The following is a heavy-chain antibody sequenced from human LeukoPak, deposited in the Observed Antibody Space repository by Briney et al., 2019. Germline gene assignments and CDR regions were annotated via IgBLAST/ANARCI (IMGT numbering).Heavy chain of an antibody. CDR3: ARGGHGSTYYYDNSGYYFDY. D-gene: IGHD3-22*01. J-gene: IGHJ4*02. V-gene: IGHV1-18*01. CDR1: GYTFTSYG. Sequence: ASVKVSCKASGYTFTSYGISWVRQAPGQGLEWMGWISAYNGSTNYAQKLQGRVTMTTDTSTSTAYMELRSLRSDDTAVYYCARGGHGSTYYYDNSGYYFDYWGQGTLVTVSS. CDR2: ISAYNGST.